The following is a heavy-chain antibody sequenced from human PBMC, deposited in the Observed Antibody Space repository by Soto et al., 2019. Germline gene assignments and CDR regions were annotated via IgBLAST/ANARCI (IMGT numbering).Heavy chain of an antibody. Sequence: SETLSLTCTVSGGSISSGGYYWSWIRQHPGKGLEWIGYIYYSGSTYYNSSLKSRVTISVDTSKNQFSLKLSSVTAADTAVYYCARGPPGMITFGGVIVINWFDPWGQGTLVTVSS. V-gene: IGHV4-31*03. D-gene: IGHD3-16*02. CDR2: IYYSGST. CDR3: ARGPPGMITFGGVIVINWFDP. CDR1: GGSISSGGYY. J-gene: IGHJ5*02.